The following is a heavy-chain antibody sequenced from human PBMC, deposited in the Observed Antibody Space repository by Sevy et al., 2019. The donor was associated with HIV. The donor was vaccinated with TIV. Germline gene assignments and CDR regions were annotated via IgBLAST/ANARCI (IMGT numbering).Heavy chain of an antibody. D-gene: IGHD3-22*01. J-gene: IGHJ4*01. CDR1: GYSFTSHW. V-gene: IGHV5-51*01. CDR3: ATSRSGYFDGSGYYIY. Sequence: GESLKISCQGSGYSFTSHWIAWVRQMPGKGLEWMGIIYPDDSDTRYSPSFQGQVTFSADKSIFTAYLQWSSWKASDTAVYYCATSRSGYFDGSGYYIYWGQGTQVTVSS. CDR2: IYPDDSDT.